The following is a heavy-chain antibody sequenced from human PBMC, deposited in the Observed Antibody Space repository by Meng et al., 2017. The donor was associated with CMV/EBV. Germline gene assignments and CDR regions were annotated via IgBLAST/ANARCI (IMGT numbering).Heavy chain of an antibody. Sequence: LTCTVSGGSISSSSYYWGWIRQPPGKGLEWIGSIYYSGSTNYNPSLKSRVTISVDTSKNQFSLKLSSVTAADTAVYYCARDRSGGYYYYWGQGTLVTVSS. CDR2: IYYSGST. J-gene: IGHJ4*02. D-gene: IGHD3-22*01. CDR1: GGSISSSSYY. V-gene: IGHV4-39*07. CDR3: ARDRSGGYYYY.